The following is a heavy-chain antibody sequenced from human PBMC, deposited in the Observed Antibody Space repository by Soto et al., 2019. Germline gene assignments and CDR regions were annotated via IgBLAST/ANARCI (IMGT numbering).Heavy chain of an antibody. CDR2: IYYSWST. Sequence: WNRQPPGKGLEWIGYIYYSWSTNYNPSLKSRVTISVDTSKNQFSLKLSSVIAADTAVYYCARPNFFFQAEDGIRDL. CDR3: ARPNFFFQAEDGIRDL. V-gene: IGHV4-61*07. J-gene: IGHJ2*01. D-gene: IGHD3-3*01.